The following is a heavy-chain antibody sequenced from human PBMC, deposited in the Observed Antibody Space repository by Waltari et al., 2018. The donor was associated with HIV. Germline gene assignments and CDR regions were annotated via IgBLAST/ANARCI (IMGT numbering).Heavy chain of an antibody. D-gene: IGHD6-19*01. CDR1: GYTFTGYY. CDR2: INPKSDGT. V-gene: IGHV1-2*02. CDR3: ARDRIAVTGSYYYGMDV. J-gene: IGHJ6*02. Sequence: QVQLVQSGAEVKKPGASVKVSCKASGYTFTGYYMQWVRQAPGKGLEWMGWINPKSDGTNYAQKFQGRVTMTRDTSTSTAYMELSRLRSDDTALYYCARDRIAVTGSYYYGMDVWGQGTTVTVSS.